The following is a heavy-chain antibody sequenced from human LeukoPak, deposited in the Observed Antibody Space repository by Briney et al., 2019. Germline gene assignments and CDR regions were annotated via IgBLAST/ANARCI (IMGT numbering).Heavy chain of an antibody. V-gene: IGHV4-30-4*01. CDR1: GASIRSGDYY. CDR2: IYDSGST. D-gene: IGHD2-15*01. CDR3: ARDCSGGSCYGAFDI. Sequence: SQTLSLTCTISGASIRSGDYYWSWIRQPPGKGLEWIGYIYDSGSTYYNPSLKSRITISVDTSENRFSLKLSSVTATDTAVYYCARDCSGGSCYGAFDIWGQGTMVTVSS. J-gene: IGHJ3*02.